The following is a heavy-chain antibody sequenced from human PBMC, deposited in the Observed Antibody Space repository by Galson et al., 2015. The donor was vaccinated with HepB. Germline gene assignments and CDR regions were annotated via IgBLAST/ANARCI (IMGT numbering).Heavy chain of an antibody. J-gene: IGHJ6*02. CDR2: ISSSSSYI. V-gene: IGHV3-21*01. D-gene: IGHD5-18*01. CDR3: ARDPRPFGDTAMVFEPYYYYGMDV. CDR1: GFTFSSYS. Sequence: SLRLSCAASGFTFSSYSMNWVRQAPGKGLEWVSSISSSSSYIYYADSVKGRFTISRDNAKNSLYLQMNSLRAEDTAVYYCARDPRPFGDTAMVFEPYYYYGMDVWGQGTTVTVSS.